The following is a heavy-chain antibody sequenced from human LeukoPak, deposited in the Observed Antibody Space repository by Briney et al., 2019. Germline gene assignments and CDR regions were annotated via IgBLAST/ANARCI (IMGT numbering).Heavy chain of an antibody. CDR1: GFTVSSNY. D-gene: IGHD2-15*01. V-gene: IGHV3-53*01. CDR2: IYSGGST. J-gene: IGHJ6*03. Sequence: PGGSLRLSCAASGFTVSSNYMSWVRQAPGKGLEWVSVIYSGGSTYYADSVKGRFTISRDNSKNTLYLQMNSLRAEDTAVYYCARVVGYYYMDVWGKGTTVTVSS. CDR3: ARVVGYYYMDV.